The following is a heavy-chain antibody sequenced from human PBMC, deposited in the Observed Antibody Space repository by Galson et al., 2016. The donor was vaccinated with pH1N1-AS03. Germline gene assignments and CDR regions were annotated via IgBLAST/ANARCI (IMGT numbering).Heavy chain of an antibody. CDR2: INTDSGVT. D-gene: IGHD2-2*01. Sequence: SVKVSCKASGYIFTGFYVHWVRQAPGQGLEWMGWINTDSGVTNYAQKFEAWVTVTRDTSVSTVYMELYGLKSEDTAVYYCARDPRGPCTSATCPTTYYFGMDVWGQGTTVIVSS. CDR3: ARDPRGPCTSATCPTTYYFGMDV. V-gene: IGHV1-2*04. J-gene: IGHJ6*02. CDR1: GYIFTGFY.